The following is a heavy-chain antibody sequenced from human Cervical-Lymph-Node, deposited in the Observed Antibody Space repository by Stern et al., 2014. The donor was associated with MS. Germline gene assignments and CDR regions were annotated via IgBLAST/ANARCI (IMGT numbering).Heavy chain of an antibody. D-gene: IGHD4-17*01. CDR1: GFTFSSYA. V-gene: IGHV3-23*04. CDR3: AKSTVTSLSDY. CDR2: ISGSGGST. J-gene: IGHJ4*02. Sequence: EVQLVESGGGLVQPGGSLRLSCAASGFTFSSYAMRWVRQAPGKGLEWVSAISGSGGSTNHAEFGKGWLTICSVNSKTTVYLQMNSLRAEDTAVYYCAKSTVTSLSDYWGQGTLVTVSS.